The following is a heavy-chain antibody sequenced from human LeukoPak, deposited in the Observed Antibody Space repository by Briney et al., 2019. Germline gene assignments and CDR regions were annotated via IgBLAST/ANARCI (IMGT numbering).Heavy chain of an antibody. CDR3: ARWPTVTTGFDY. J-gene: IGHJ4*02. V-gene: IGHV4-39*07. D-gene: IGHD4-17*01. CDR2: IYYSGST. CDR1: GGSISSSSYY. Sequence: SETLSLACTVSGGSISSSSYYWGWIRQPPGKGLEWIGSIYYSGSTYYNPSLKSRVTISVDTSKNQFSLKLSSVTAADTAVYYCARWPTVTTGFDYWGQGTLVTVSS.